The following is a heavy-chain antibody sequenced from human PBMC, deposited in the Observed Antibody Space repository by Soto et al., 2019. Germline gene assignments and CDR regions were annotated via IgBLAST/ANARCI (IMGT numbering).Heavy chain of an antibody. V-gene: IGHV4-34*01. CDR3: ARVLTERELRISGYYYYYYGMDV. J-gene: IGHJ6*02. D-gene: IGHD1-26*01. Sequence: PSQTLSLTCALYGGSFSGYYWSWIRQPPGKGLEWIGEINNSGSTNYNPSLKSRVTISVNTSKNTFYLKLSSVSAADTAVYYCARVLTERELRISGYYYYYYGMDVWGQGTTVTVSS. CDR1: GGSFSGYY. CDR2: INNSGST.